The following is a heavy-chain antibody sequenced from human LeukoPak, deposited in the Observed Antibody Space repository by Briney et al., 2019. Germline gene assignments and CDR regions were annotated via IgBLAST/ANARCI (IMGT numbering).Heavy chain of an antibody. J-gene: IGHJ4*02. Sequence: PGGSLRLSCAASGFTFSNYAMTWVRQAPGKGLGWVSAISGSGGSTYYADSVKGRFTISRDHSKNTLYLQMNSLRAEDTAVYYCAKYLSVDYDILTAYPSFDYWGQGTLVTVSS. CDR2: ISGSGGST. D-gene: IGHD3-9*01. CDR1: GFTFSNYA. V-gene: IGHV3-23*01. CDR3: AKYLSVDYDILTAYPSFDY.